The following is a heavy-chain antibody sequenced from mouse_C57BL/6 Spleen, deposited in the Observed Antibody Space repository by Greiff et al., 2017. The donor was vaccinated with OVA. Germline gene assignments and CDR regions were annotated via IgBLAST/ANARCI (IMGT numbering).Heavy chain of an antibody. CDR3: ARSPHWDVWYFDV. Sequence: DVMLVESGGGLVKPGGSLKLSCAASGFTFSSYTMSWVRQTPEKRLEWVATISGGGGNTYYPDSVKGRFTISRDNAKNTLYLQMSSLRSEDTALYYCARSPHWDVWYFDVWGTGTTVTVSS. J-gene: IGHJ1*03. CDR2: ISGGGGNT. CDR1: GFTFSSYT. D-gene: IGHD4-1*01. V-gene: IGHV5-9*01.